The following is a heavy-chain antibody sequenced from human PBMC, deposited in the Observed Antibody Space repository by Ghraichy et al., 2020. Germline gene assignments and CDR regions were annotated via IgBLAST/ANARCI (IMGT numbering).Heavy chain of an antibody. CDR2: INDSGST. V-gene: IGHV4-34*01. CDR3: ARPGAGSGWYYFDY. D-gene: IGHD6-19*01. Sequence: SETLSLTCAVYGGSFSGYHWSWIRQPPGKGLEWIGEINDSGSTTFNPSLKSRVTISVDTSMNQFSLKLSSVTAADAAIYYCARPGAGSGWYYFDYWGQGNLVTVSS. J-gene: IGHJ4*02. CDR1: GGSFSGYH.